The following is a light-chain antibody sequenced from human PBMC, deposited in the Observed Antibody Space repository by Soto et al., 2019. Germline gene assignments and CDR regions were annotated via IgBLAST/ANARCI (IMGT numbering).Light chain of an antibody. CDR2: AAS. J-gene: IGKJ2*01. CDR1: QSISSC. CDR3: QQSYSIPFT. Sequence: DIQMTQSPSSLSASVGDRVTITCRASQSISSCLNWYQQKPRKAPELLIYAASSLQSGVPSRFSGSGSGTDFTLTISSLQPEDFATYYCQQSYSIPFTFGQGTSREMK. V-gene: IGKV1-39*01.